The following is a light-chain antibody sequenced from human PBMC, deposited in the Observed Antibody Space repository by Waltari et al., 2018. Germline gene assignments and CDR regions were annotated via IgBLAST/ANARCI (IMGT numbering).Light chain of an antibody. J-gene: IGKJ2*01. CDR1: QDIGTY. Sequence: DIELTQSPASLSASVGDTVTISCQARQDIGTYLNWYQKKPGQAPEVLIYATSSLQTRVPSRCTGLGTGTYFTFNSNDVQPEDSAPYYCQHHKNLPPGTFGRGTTLDI. CDR2: ATS. CDR3: QHHKNLPPGT. V-gene: IGKV1-33*01.